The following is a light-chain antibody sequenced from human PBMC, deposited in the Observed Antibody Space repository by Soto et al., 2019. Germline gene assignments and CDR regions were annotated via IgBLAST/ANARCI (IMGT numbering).Light chain of an antibody. CDR3: LQDYSYPLT. CDR2: AAS. J-gene: IGKJ4*01. Sequence: AIQMTQSPSSLSASVGDRVTITCRASQDIRKDLGWYQQKPGKAPKLLIYAASSLQSGVSSRFSGSGSGTDFTLTISDLHPEDFATYYFLQDYSYPLTFGGGTKVEIK. CDR1: QDIRKD. V-gene: IGKV1-6*01.